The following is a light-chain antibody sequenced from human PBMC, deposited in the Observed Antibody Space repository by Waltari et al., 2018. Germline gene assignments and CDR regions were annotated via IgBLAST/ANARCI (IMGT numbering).Light chain of an antibody. CDR1: QTISID. CDR2: DAS. Sequence: EIVLTQSPATLSLSPGERATLSCRASQTISIDLGWYQQKPGQAPRLLIYDASNRATGIPARFSGSGSGTDFTLTIGSLEPEDSAVYFCQQRTSWPLTFGGGTKVEIK. J-gene: IGKJ4*01. V-gene: IGKV3-11*01. CDR3: QQRTSWPLT.